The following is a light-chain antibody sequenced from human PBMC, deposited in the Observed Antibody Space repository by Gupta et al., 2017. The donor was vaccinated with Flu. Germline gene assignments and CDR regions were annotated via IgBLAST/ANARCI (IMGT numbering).Light chain of an antibody. CDR2: LGS. Sequence: DIVMTQSPLYLPVTPGEPASISCRSSQSLLHSNGYNYLDWYLQKPWQSPQLLIYLGSNRASGVPDRFSGSGSGTDFTLKISRVEAEDVGVYYCMKALQTPYTFGQGTKLEIK. J-gene: IGKJ2*01. V-gene: IGKV2-28*01. CDR1: QSLLHSNGYNY. CDR3: MKALQTPYT.